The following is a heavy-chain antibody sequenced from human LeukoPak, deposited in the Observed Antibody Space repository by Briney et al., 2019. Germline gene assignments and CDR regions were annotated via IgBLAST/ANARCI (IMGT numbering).Heavy chain of an antibody. V-gene: IGHV1-2*02. CDR1: GYTFTVYY. D-gene: IGHD6-13*01. CDR2: INPNSGGT. Sequence: VASVKVSCKASGYTFTVYYMHWVRQAPGQGLEWMGWINPNSGGTNYAQKFQGRVTMTRDTSISTAYMELSRLRSDDTAVYYCARGLAGYSSSWYVGVFNYYYMDVWGKGTTVTVSS. CDR3: ARGLAGYSSSWYVGVFNYYYMDV. J-gene: IGHJ6*03.